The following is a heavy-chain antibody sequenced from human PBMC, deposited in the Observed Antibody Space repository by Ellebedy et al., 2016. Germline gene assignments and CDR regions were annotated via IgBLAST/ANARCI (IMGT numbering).Heavy chain of an antibody. CDR1: GYTFTDYH. J-gene: IGHJ3*02. V-gene: IGHV1-2*06. CDR2: INLNSGGT. CDR3: AREEGSKGIDI. Sequence: ASVKVSCKASGYTFTDYHMHWVRQAPEQGLEWMGRINLNSGGTAYGQKFQGGVTMTRDTSISTAYMEMSSLTSDDTAVYYCAREEGSKGIDIWGQGTVVTVS.